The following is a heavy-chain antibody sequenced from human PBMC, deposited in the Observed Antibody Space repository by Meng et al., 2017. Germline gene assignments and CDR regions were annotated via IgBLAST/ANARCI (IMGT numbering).Heavy chain of an antibody. V-gene: IGHV4-34*01. J-gene: IGHJ4*02. CDR1: GGSFSGYY. CDR3: DRSSSRRPHDY. CDR2: INHSGST. D-gene: IGHD6-13*01. Sequence: QVQLQEWGAGLLKPSETLSLTCAVYGGSFSGYYWNWIRQPPGKGLEWIAEINHSGSTNYSPSLKSRVTISVDTSNNQFSLKLSSVTAADTAVYYCDRSSSRRPHDYWGQGTLVTVSS.